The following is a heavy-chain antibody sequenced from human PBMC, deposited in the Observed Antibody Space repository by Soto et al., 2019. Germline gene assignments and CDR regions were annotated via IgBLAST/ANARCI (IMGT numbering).Heavy chain of an antibody. CDR2: ISYDGTIT. Sequence: GGSLRLSCAASGFTISNYGVHWVRQAPGKGLEWAAVISYDGTITYYADSVKGRFTISRDNSKNTLYLQMNSLRTEDTAVYYCATTRVGPCSSSICFSGIFDGMDVWGQGTTVTVSS. D-gene: IGHD2-2*01. V-gene: IGHV3-30-3*01. CDR1: GFTISNYG. J-gene: IGHJ6*02. CDR3: ATTRVGPCSSSICFSGIFDGMDV.